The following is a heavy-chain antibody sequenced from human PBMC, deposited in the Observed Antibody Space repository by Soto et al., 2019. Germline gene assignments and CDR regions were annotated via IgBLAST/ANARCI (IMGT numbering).Heavy chain of an antibody. CDR1: GFTFGIYS. CDR2: INGSSSTM. Sequence: EVQLVESGGGLVQRGGSLRLSCAASGFTFGIYSMNWVRQAPGKGLEWISYINGSSSTMYYADSVKGRFIXSRDXADXXXXXXXXXXXXXXXXXXXXXXXDRFRCSGDRCFSDGLFLSWGQGTLVTVSS. V-gene: IGHV3-48*01. CDR3: XXXDRFRCSGDRCFSDGLFLS. J-gene: IGHJ5*02. D-gene: IGHD2-15*01.